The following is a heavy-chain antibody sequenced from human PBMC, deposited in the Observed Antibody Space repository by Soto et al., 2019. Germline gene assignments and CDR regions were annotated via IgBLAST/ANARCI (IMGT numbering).Heavy chain of an antibody. CDR3: ARSIVVVTAADY. CDR2: INAGNDNT. Sequence: QVQLVQSGAEVKKPGASVKVSCKASGYTFTSYAMHWVRQAPGQRLEWMGWINAGNDNTKYSQKFQGRVTITRDTSASTAYMELSSLRSEDTAVYYCARSIVVVTAADYWGQGTLVTVSS. CDR1: GYTFTSYA. V-gene: IGHV1-3*01. J-gene: IGHJ4*02. D-gene: IGHD2-21*02.